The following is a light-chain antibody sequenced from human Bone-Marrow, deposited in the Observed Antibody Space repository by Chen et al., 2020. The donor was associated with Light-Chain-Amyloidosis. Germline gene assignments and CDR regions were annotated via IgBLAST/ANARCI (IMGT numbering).Light chain of an antibody. V-gene: IGKV1-5*03. CDR1: QSISSW. J-gene: IGKJ4*01. Sequence: DIQMTQSPSTLSASVGDRVTITCRASQSISSWLAWYQQKPGKAPKLLIYKASSLESGVPSRFSGSGSGTEITLTNSSLQPDDFATYYCQQYNSPSTFGGGTKVEIK. CDR3: QQYNSPST. CDR2: KAS.